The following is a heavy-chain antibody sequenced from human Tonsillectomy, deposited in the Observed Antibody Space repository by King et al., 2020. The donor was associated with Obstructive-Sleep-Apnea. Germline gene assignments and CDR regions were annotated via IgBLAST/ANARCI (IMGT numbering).Heavy chain of an antibody. J-gene: IGHJ5*02. V-gene: IGHV4-38-2*02. CDR3: ARAKYQLLQYNWFDP. CDR1: GYSISSGYY. CDR2: IYHSGST. D-gene: IGHD2-2*01. Sequence: QLQESGPGLVKPSETLSLTCTVSGYSISSGYYWGWIRQPPGKGLEWIGSIYHSGSTYYNPSLKSRVPISVDTAKNQFSLKLSTVTAADTAVYYCARAKYQLLQYNWFDPWGQGTLVTVSS.